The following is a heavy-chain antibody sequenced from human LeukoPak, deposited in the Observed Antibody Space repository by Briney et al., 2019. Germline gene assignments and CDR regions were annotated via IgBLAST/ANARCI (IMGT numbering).Heavy chain of an antibody. Sequence: SETLSLTCTVSGGSISSYYWSWIRQPPGKGLDCIGYIYYSGSTNYNPSLKSRVTISVDTSKNQFSLKLSSVAAADTAVYYCARDVAAAGMWGRLPYGMDVWGQGTTVTVSS. J-gene: IGHJ6*02. CDR2: IYYSGST. V-gene: IGHV4-59*01. D-gene: IGHD6-13*01. CDR3: ARDVAAAGMWGRLPYGMDV. CDR1: GGSISSYY.